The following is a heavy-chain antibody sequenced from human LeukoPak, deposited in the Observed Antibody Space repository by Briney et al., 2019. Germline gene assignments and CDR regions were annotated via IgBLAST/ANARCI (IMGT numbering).Heavy chain of an antibody. Sequence: SGTLSLTCAVSGGSISSSNWWSWVRQPPGKGLEWIGEIYHSGSTNYNPSLKSRVTISVDKSKNQFSLKLSSVTAADTAVYYCARVPTRDDYDILTGYYGYYYYGMDVWGQGTTVTVSS. D-gene: IGHD3-9*01. CDR2: IYHSGST. CDR3: ARVPTRDDYDILTGYYGYYYYGMDV. J-gene: IGHJ6*02. CDR1: GGSISSSNW. V-gene: IGHV4-4*02.